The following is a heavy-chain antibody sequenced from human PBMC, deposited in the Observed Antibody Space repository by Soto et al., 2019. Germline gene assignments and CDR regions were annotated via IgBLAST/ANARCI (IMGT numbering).Heavy chain of an antibody. V-gene: IGHV3-23*01. Sequence: GGSLRLSCAASGFIFENFGMRWVRDAPGKGLEWISSISGSGFKKYYADSVKGRFTISRDNSKSTVYLELNNLSAEDTAVYHCAKNQGVELVPLATVDWFDPWGQGSVVTVSS. D-gene: IGHD1-26*01. CDR1: GFIFENFG. CDR3: AKNQGVELVPLATVDWFDP. CDR2: ISGSGFKK. J-gene: IGHJ5*02.